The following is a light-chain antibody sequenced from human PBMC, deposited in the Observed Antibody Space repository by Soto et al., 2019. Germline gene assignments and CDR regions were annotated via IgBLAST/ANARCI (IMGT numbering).Light chain of an antibody. CDR1: QSVTNN. Sequence: ITQSPSTLSVSPAPTDTLSCRASQSVTNNLAWYQQKPGQAPRLLIYGASSRATGIPARFSGSGSGTEFTLTISSLQSEDFAVYYCQQHNNWPSTFGQGTKVDI. CDR3: QQHNNWPST. V-gene: IGKV3-15*01. J-gene: IGKJ1*01. CDR2: GAS.